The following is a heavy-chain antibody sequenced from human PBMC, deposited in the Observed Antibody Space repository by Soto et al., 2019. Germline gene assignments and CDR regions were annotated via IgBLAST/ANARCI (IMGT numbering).Heavy chain of an antibody. CDR2: ISRNSVSS. V-gene: IGHV3-9*01. CDR3: VKDSWGWFPRDDNRFEI. Sequence: EVQLVESGGGLVQPGRSLRISCAASGFDFDDFAMYWVRQAPGKGLEWVSAISRNSVSSGYADSVRGRFTISIDSAKSSLYLQMDSLRAEDTAIYYCVKDSWGWFPRDDNRFEIWGQGIMVTVSS. CDR1: GFDFDDFA. D-gene: IGHD6-19*01. J-gene: IGHJ3*02.